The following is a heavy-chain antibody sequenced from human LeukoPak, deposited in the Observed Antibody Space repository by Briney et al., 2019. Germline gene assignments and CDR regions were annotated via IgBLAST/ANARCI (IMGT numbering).Heavy chain of an antibody. Sequence: GGSLRLSCAASGFTVSSNYMSWVRKAPGKGLEWVSIIYSGGSTYYADSVKGRFTISRDNSKNTVYLQMNSLRLGDAAVYYCARDWYGVGGVPDYWGQGTLVTVSS. V-gene: IGHV3-66*01. D-gene: IGHD3-16*01. CDR3: ARDWYGVGGVPDY. CDR2: IYSGGST. J-gene: IGHJ4*02. CDR1: GFTVSSNY.